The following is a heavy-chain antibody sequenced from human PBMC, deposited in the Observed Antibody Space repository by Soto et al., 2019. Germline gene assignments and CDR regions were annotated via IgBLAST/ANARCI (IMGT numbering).Heavy chain of an antibody. V-gene: IGHV3-53*01. Sequence: PGGSLRLSCAASGFTVSSNYMSWVRQAPGKGLEWVSVIYSGGSTYYADSVKGRFTISRDNSKNTLYLQMNSLRAEDTAVYYCARDHSGSSGYHWGQGTLVTVSS. CDR3: ARDHSGSSGYH. CDR1: GFTVSSNY. J-gene: IGHJ4*02. CDR2: IYSGGST. D-gene: IGHD3-22*01.